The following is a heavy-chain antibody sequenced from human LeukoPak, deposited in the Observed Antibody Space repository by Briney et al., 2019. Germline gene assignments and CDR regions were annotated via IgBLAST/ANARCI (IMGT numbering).Heavy chain of an antibody. CDR2: INWNGGST. CDR1: GFTFSSYG. D-gene: IGHD1-26*01. J-gene: IGHJ4*02. CDR3: ARVPRLGATTPYYFDY. V-gene: IGHV3-20*04. Sequence: GGSLRLSCAASGFTFSSYGMSWVRQAPGKGLEWVSGINWNGGSTGYADSVKGRFTISRDNAKNSLYLQMNSLRAEDTALYYCARVPRLGATTPYYFDYWGQGTLVTVSS.